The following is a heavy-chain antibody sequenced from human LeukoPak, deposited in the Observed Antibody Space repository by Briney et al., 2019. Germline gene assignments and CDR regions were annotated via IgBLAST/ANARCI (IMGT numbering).Heavy chain of an antibody. CDR3: IGYSYAFYYYYGMDV. CDR1: GFTFSSYA. V-gene: IGHV3-23*01. CDR2: ISGSGSIT. J-gene: IGHJ6*02. D-gene: IGHD5-18*01. Sequence: GGSLRLSCAASGFTFSSYAMSWVRQAPGKGLEWVSAISGSGSITCYVDSVKGRFTISRDNAKNSLYLQMNSLRAEDTAVYYCIGYSYAFYYYYGMDVWGQGTTVTVSS.